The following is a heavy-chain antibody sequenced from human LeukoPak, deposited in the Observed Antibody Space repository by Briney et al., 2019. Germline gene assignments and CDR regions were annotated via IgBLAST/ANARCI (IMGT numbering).Heavy chain of an antibody. V-gene: IGHV3-30-3*01. CDR2: ISYDGSNK. J-gene: IGHJ4*02. CDR1: GFTFSSYA. D-gene: IGHD6-19*01. Sequence: GGSPRLSCAASGFTFSSYAMHWVRQAPGKGLEWVAVISYDGSNKYYADSVKGRFTISRDNSKNTLYLQMNSLRAEDTAVYYCATGYSSGWGPGYWGQGTLVTVSS. CDR3: ATGYSSGWGPGY.